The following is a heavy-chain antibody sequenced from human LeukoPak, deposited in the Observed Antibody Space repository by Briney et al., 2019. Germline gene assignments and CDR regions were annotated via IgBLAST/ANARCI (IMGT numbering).Heavy chain of an antibody. CDR2: ISGSAHKI. Sequence: GGSLRLSCVASGITFSNYSVSWVRQAPEKGLDWVSVISGSAHKIRYADSVKGRFTISRDNSENIVYLQMNNLRAEDTAVYYCAGRVTGYSSGYVYWGQGTLVTVSS. CDR1: GITFSNYS. J-gene: IGHJ4*02. V-gene: IGHV3-23*01. D-gene: IGHD5-18*01. CDR3: AGRVTGYSSGYVY.